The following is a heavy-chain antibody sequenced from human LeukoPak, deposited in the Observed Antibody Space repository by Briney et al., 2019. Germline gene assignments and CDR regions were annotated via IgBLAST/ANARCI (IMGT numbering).Heavy chain of an antibody. CDR1: GFTFTNYA. V-gene: IGHV3-23*01. CDR2: ISGSGDFT. D-gene: IGHD5-24*01. J-gene: IGHJ4*02. CDR3: AKDGARDGYNYPDY. Sequence: GGSLRLSCAASGFTFTNYAMSWVRQVPGKGLEWVSDISGSGDFTYYADSVKGRFTISRDKSKNTLYLQMNSLRAEDTAVYYCAKDGARDGYNYPDYWGQGTLSPSPQ.